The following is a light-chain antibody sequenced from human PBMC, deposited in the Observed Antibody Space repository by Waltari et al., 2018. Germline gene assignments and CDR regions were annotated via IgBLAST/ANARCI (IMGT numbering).Light chain of an antibody. CDR3: QQYNSYSGT. CDR2: AAS. J-gene: IGKJ1*01. CDR1: QNITRN. V-gene: IGKV1-39*01. Sequence: DIQITQSPSSLSASVGDRVTITCRASQNITRNIHWYQKKPGKAPKLLIYAASSLQSGVPSRFSVSGSGTDFTLTISSLQPDDFATYYCQQYNSYSGTFGQGTKVEIK.